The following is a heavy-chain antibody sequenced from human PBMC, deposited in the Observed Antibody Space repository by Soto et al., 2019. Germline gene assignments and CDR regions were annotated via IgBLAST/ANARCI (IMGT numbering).Heavy chain of an antibody. CDR3: ARDRMKGSSGAYYYYGMDV. CDR1: GYTFTSYG. J-gene: IGHJ6*02. CDR2: ISAYNGNT. Sequence: ASVKVSCKASGYTFTSYGISWVRQAPGQGLEWMGWISAYNGNTNYAQKLQGRVTMTTDTSTSTAYMELRSLRSDDTAVYYCARDRMKGSSGAYYYYGMDVWGQGTTVTVSS. V-gene: IGHV1-18*01. D-gene: IGHD2-15*01.